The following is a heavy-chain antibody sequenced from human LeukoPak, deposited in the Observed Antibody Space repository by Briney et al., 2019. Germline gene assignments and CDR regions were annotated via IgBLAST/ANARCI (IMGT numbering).Heavy chain of an antibody. CDR1: GGSISSSSYY. J-gene: IGHJ3*02. D-gene: IGHD3-3*01. Sequence: SETLSLTCTVSGGSISSSSYYWGWIRQPPGKGLEWIGSIYYSGSTYYNPSLKSRVTISVDTSKNQFSLKLSSVTAADTAVYYCARRAIFGVVPDAFDIWGQGTMVTVSS. CDR2: IYYSGST. CDR3: ARRAIFGVVPDAFDI. V-gene: IGHV4-39*01.